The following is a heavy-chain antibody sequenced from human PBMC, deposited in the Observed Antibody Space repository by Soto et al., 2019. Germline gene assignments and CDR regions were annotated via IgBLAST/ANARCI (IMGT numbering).Heavy chain of an antibody. CDR1: GFTFSSYG. D-gene: IGHD3-10*01. CDR3: AKESLQAPYFDY. V-gene: IGHV3-30*18. J-gene: IGHJ4*02. CDR2: ISYDGSNK. Sequence: GGSLRLSCAASGFTFSSYGMHWVRQAPGKGLEWVAVISYDGSNKYYADSVKGRFTISRDNSKNTLYLQMNSLRAEDTAVYYCAKESLQAPYFDYWGQGTLVTVSS.